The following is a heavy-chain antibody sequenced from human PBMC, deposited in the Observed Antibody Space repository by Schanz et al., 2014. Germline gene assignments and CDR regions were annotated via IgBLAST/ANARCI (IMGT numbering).Heavy chain of an antibody. Sequence: VQLVESGGGVVQPGGSLRLSCVASGFAFSSFAMSWVRQAPGKGLEWVSYISGSSRTIYYADSMKGRFTVSRDNAENALYLQMNNLRAEDTAVYYCVRVSFADPRLYRGMDRDIDYWGQGTLVTVSS. J-gene: IGHJ4*02. CDR1: GFAFSSFA. CDR3: VRVSFADPRLYRGMDRDIDY. V-gene: IGHV3-48*01. CDR2: ISGSSRTI. D-gene: IGHD5-18*01.